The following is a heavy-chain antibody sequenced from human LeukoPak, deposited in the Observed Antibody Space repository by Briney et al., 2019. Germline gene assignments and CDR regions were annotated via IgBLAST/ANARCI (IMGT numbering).Heavy chain of an antibody. Sequence: GGSLRLSCAASGLTFSSYAMSWVRQAPGKGLEWVSAISGSGGSTYYADSVKGRFTISRDNSKNTLYLQMNSLRAEDTAVYYCAKDKEFSSSSPWGQGTLVTVSS. CDR2: ISGSGGST. CDR3: AKDKEFSSSSP. CDR1: GLTFSSYA. J-gene: IGHJ4*02. D-gene: IGHD6-13*01. V-gene: IGHV3-23*01.